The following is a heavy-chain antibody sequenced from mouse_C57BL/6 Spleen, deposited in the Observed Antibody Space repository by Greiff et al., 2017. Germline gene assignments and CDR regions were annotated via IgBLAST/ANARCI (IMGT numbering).Heavy chain of an antibody. V-gene: IGHV5-6*01. CDR1: GFTFSSYG. CDR3: ARPDYSNWYFDV. D-gene: IGHD2-5*01. J-gene: IGHJ1*03. Sequence: DVQLVESGGDLVKPGGSLKLSCAASGFTFSSYGMSWVRQTPDKRLEWVATISSGGSYTYYPDSVKGRFTISRDNAKNTLYLQMSSLKSEDTAMYYCARPDYSNWYFDVWGTGTTVTVSS. CDR2: ISSGGSYT.